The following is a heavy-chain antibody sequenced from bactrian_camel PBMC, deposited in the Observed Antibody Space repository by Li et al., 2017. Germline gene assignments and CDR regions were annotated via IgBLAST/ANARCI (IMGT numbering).Heavy chain of an antibody. D-gene: IGHD7*01. CDR2: IHTGGGDT. J-gene: IGHJ4*01. CDR3: AARRVGSIDCHRGSWSAGTLAVEGTQYY. V-gene: IGHV3S1*01. Sequence: HVQLVESGGGSVQAGGSLRLSCVASGLSDGDYCMGWFRQGPGKAREQVAAIHTGGGDTNYADSVKGRFAVSHDRAKKTLYLQMNSLKPEDTAVYYCAARRVGSIDCHRGSWSAGTLAVEGTQYYWGRGTQVTVS. CDR1: GLSDGDYC.